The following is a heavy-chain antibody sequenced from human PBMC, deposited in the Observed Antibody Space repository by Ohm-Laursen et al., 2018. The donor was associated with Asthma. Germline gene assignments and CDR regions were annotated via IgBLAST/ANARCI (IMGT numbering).Heavy chain of an antibody. CDR3: ARERLRFLEWLFHDFDY. CDR1: GITFRNYA. D-gene: IGHD3-3*01. Sequence: GSLRLSCAASGITFRNYAMSWVRQAPGKGLEWVSVISPSGATTYYADSVKGRFTISRGNSQNTLYLQMNGLRAEDTAVYYCARERLRFLEWLFHDFDYWGQGTLVTVSS. V-gene: IGHV3-23*01. CDR2: ISPSGATT. J-gene: IGHJ4*02.